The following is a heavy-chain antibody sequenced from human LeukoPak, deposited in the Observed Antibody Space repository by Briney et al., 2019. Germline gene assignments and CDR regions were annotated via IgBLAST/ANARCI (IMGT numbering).Heavy chain of an antibody. V-gene: IGHV1-2*02. CDR1: GYTFTGYY. J-gene: IGHJ4*02. CDR3: ARDDDFWSGYQTFFDY. D-gene: IGHD3-3*01. CDR2: INPNSGGT. Sequence: GASVKVSCKASGYTFTGYYMHWVRQAPGQGLEWMGWINPNSGGTNYAQKFQGRVTMTRDTSISTAYMELSRLRSDDTAVYYCARDDDFWSGYQTFFDYWGQGTLVTVSS.